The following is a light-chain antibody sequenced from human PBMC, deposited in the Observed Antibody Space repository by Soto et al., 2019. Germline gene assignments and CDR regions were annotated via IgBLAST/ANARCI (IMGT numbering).Light chain of an antibody. J-gene: IGKJ1*01. CDR1: QSVGSN. CDR2: GTS. V-gene: IGKV3-20*01. Sequence: EIVMTQSPATLSVSPGERATLSCRASQSVGSNLAWYQQKPGQAPRLLIYGTSSRAIGIPDRFSGSGSGTDFTLTISRMEPEDFAVYCCQQYGSSPRTFGQGTKVDIK. CDR3: QQYGSSPRT.